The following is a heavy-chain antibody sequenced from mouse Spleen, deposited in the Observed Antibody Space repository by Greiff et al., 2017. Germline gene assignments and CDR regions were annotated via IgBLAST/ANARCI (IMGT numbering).Heavy chain of an antibody. D-gene: IGHD2-4*01. Sequence: VQLKESGAELVRPGASVKLSCTASGFNIKDDYMHWVKQRPEQGLEWIGWIDPENGDTEYASKFQGKATITADTSSNTAYLQLSSLTSEDTAVYYCTFYYDLDYWGQGTTLTVSS. CDR3: TFYYDLDY. J-gene: IGHJ2*01. CDR2: IDPENGDT. CDR1: GFNIKDDY. V-gene: IGHV14-4*01.